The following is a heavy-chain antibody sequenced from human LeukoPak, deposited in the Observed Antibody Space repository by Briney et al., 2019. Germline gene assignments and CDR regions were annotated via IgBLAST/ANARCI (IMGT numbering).Heavy chain of an antibody. V-gene: IGHV3-23*01. CDR1: GFTFSSSA. CDR2: ISNNGGYT. Sequence: QAGGSLRLSCAASGFTFSSSAMSWVRQAPGKGLEWVSAISNNGGYTYYADSVQGRFTISRDNSKSTLCLQMNSLRAEDTAVYYCTTDYRGGYFDWLLNSHSEYYFDYWGQGTLVTVSS. J-gene: IGHJ4*02. CDR3: TTDYRGGYFDWLLNSHSEYYFDY. D-gene: IGHD3-9*01.